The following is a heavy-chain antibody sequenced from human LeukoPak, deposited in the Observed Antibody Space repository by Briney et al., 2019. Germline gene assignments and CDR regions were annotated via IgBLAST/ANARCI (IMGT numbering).Heavy chain of an antibody. V-gene: IGHV3-11*01. CDR3: ARTRKNYYDSSGLFDY. Sequence: GGSLRLSCAASGFTFSDYYMSWIRQAPGKGLEWVSYISSSGSTKYSADSVKGRFTISRDNAKNSLFLQVKSLRAEDTAVYYCARTRKNYYDSSGLFDYWGQGTLVTVSS. CDR1: GFTFSDYY. CDR2: ISSSGSTK. J-gene: IGHJ4*02. D-gene: IGHD3-22*01.